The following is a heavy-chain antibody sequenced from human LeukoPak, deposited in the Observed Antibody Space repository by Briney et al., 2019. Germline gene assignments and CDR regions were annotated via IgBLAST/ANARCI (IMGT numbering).Heavy chain of an antibody. J-gene: IGHJ5*02. Sequence: GGSLRLSCAASGFTFTDFYMNWVRQAPGKGLEWVSWISPTSSYMYYADSVKGRFTVSRDNAKNSLYLQMNSLRAEDTALYYCVRDADGGNSWFDPWGQGTLVTVSS. CDR1: GFTFTDFY. D-gene: IGHD4-23*01. V-gene: IGHV3-21*04. CDR2: ISPTSSYM. CDR3: VRDADGGNSWFDP.